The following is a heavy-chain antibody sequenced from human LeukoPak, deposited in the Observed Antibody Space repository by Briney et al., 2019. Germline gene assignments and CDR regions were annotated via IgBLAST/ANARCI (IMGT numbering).Heavy chain of an antibody. D-gene: IGHD1-26*01. V-gene: IGHV4-34*01. CDR1: GGSFSGYY. J-gene: IGHJ4*02. CDR3: ARLTVGALDY. Sequence: PSETLSLTGAVYGGSFSGYYWSWIRQPPGKGLEWIGEINHSGSTNYNPSLKSRVTISGDMSKNQFSLKVTSVTAADTAVYYCARLTVGALDYWGQGTLVTVSS. CDR2: INHSGST.